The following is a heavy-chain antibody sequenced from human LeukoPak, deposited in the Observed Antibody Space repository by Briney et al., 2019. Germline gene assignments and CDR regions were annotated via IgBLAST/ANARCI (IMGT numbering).Heavy chain of an antibody. V-gene: IGHV1-2*02. Sequence: ASVKVSCKASGYTFTGYYIHWVRQAPGQGLEWMGWINPNSGGTNYAQKFQGRVTMTRDTSISTAYMELSRLRSDDTAVYYCARDLEAAAEDWFDPWGQGTLVTVSS. CDR3: ARDLEAAAEDWFDP. CDR1: GYTFTGYY. J-gene: IGHJ5*02. D-gene: IGHD6-13*01. CDR2: INPNSGGT.